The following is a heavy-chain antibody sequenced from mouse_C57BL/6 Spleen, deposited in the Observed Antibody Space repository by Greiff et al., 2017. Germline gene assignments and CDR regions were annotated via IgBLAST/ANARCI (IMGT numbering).Heavy chain of an antibody. CDR3: TRERAATGYYAMDY. J-gene: IGHJ4*01. CDR1: GYTFTSYW. CDR2: IYPGNSDT. Sequence: EVQLQQSGTVLARPGASVKMSCKTSGYTFTSYWMHWVKQRPGQGLEWIGAIYPGNSDTSYNQKFKGKAKLTAVTSASTAYMELSSLTNEDSAVYYCTRERAATGYYAMDYWGQGTSVTVSS. D-gene: IGHD6-1*01. V-gene: IGHV1-5*01.